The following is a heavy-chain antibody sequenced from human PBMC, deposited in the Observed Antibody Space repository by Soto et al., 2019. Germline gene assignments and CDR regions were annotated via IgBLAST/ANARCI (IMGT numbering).Heavy chain of an antibody. CDR1: GFSFSNYW. CDR3: AGRYCSGGSCYPVGAFDL. V-gene: IGHV3-74*01. Sequence: GGSLRLSCAAYGFSFSNYWMHWVRQAPRQGLVWVSRINSNYSTSYADSVKVRFTISRDNAKNTLYLQMNSLRVEDTAGYYCAGRYCSGGSCYPVGAFDLWGQGTVVTVSS. D-gene: IGHD2-15*01. CDR2: INSNYST. J-gene: IGHJ3*01.